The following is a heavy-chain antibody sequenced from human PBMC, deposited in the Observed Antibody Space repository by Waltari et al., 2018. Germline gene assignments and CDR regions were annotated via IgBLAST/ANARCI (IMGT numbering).Heavy chain of an antibody. D-gene: IGHD5-18*01. CDR1: AGSISSSSYY. V-gene: IGHV4-39*01. CDR3: ATSDRMVNY. Sequence: QLQLQESGPGLVKPSETLSLTCTVSAGSISSSSYYWGWISQPPGKGLEWIGSIYYSGSTYYNPSLKSRVTISVDTSKNQFSLKLSSVTAADTAVYYCATSDRMVNYWGQGTLVTVSS. J-gene: IGHJ4*02. CDR2: IYYSGST.